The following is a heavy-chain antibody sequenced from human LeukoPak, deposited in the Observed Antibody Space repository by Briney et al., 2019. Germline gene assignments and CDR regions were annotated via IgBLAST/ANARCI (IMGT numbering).Heavy chain of an antibody. CDR1: GFTFSSYS. D-gene: IGHD2-2*01. V-gene: IGHV3-21*01. CDR2: ISSSSSYL. J-gene: IGHJ4*02. CDR3: ARGASYLVPAANDFDY. Sequence: GGSLRLSCAASGFTFSSYSMNWVRQAPGKGLEWVSSISSSSSYLYYADSVKGRFTISRDNAKNSLYLQMNSLRAEDTAVYYCARGASYLVPAANDFDYWGQGTLVTVSS.